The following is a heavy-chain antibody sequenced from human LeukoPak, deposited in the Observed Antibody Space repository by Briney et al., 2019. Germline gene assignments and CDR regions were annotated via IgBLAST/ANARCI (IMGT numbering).Heavy chain of an antibody. CDR1: GGSFSGYY. Sequence: SETLSLTCAVYGGSFSGYYWSGIRQPPGKGLEWIGEINHSGSTNYNPSLKSRVTISVDTSKNQFSLKLSSVTAADTAVYYCASCAYCSSTSCSCYFDYWGQGTLVTVSS. J-gene: IGHJ4*02. CDR2: INHSGST. CDR3: ASCAYCSSTSCSCYFDY. D-gene: IGHD2-2*01. V-gene: IGHV4-34*01.